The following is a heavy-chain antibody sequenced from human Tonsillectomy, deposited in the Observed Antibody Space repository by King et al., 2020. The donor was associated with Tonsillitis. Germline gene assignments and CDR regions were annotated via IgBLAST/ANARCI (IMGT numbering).Heavy chain of an antibody. D-gene: IGHD3-10*01. CDR2: IYWDADQ. CDR1: GFSLSTRGVG. CDR3: ARTVHYYGSGSFDY. Sequence: ITLKESGPTLVKPTQTLTLTCTVSGFSLSTRGVGVGWIRQPPGEALEWLALIYWDADQRYSPSLNKRLYITKDTSKYQVVLTMTIMDPVDTAKYYCARTVHYYGSGSFDYWGQGTLVTVSS. V-gene: IGHV2-5*02. J-gene: IGHJ4*02.